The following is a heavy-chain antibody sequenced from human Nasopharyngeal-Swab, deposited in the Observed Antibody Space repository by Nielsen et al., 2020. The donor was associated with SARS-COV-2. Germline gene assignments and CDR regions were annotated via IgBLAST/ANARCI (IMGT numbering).Heavy chain of an antibody. V-gene: IGHV3-30*18. CDR3: AKLAMVRGPLDAFDV. CDR1: GFTFSNYN. Sequence: GGSLRLSCTASGFTFSNYNMNWVRQAPGKGLEWVAVISYDGSNKYYADSVKGRFTISRDNSMNTLYLQMNSLRTEDTGLYYCAKLAMVRGPLDAFDVWGHGTLVTV. J-gene: IGHJ3*01. D-gene: IGHD3-10*01. CDR2: ISYDGSNK.